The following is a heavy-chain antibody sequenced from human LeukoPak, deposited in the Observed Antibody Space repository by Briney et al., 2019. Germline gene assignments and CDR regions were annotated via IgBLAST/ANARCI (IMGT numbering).Heavy chain of an antibody. Sequence: GASVKVSCKASGYTFTSYYMHWVRQAPGQGLEWMGIINPSGGSTSYAQKFQGRVTMTRDTSTSTVYMELSSLRSEDTAVYYCAMTVSSGYYSDYWGQGTLVTVSS. CDR1: GYTFTSYY. CDR3: AMTVSSGYYSDY. CDR2: INPSGGST. J-gene: IGHJ4*02. V-gene: IGHV1-46*01. D-gene: IGHD3-22*01.